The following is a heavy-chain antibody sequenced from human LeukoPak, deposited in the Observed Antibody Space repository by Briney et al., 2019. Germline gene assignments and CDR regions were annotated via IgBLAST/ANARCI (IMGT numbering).Heavy chain of an antibody. CDR2: INPNSGGT. J-gene: IGHJ4*02. CDR1: GYTFTGYY. D-gene: IGHD2-15*01. Sequence: ASVKVSCRASGYTFTGYYMHWVRQAPGQGLEWMGWINPNSGGTNYAQKFQGRVTMTRDTSISTAYMELSRLRSDDTAVYYCARARDSGGGFDYWGQGTLVTVSS. V-gene: IGHV1-2*02. CDR3: ARARDSGGGFDY.